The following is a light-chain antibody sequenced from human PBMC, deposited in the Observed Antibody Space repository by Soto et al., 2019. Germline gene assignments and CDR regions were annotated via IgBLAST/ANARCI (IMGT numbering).Light chain of an antibody. J-gene: IGKJ3*01. V-gene: IGKV3-20*01. CDR2: GAS. Sequence: EIVLTQSPGTLSLSPGERATLSCRASQSISSNYLAWYQQKPGQAPRLLIYGASFRATGIPDRFSGSGSGTDFTLTISRLEPEDFGVYYCLQYGRSPPGFTFGPGTKVDIK. CDR1: QSISSNY. CDR3: LQYGRSPPGFT.